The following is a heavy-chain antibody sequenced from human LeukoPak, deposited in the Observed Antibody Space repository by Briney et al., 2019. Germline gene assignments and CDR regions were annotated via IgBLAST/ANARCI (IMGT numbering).Heavy chain of an antibody. CDR2: IIPILGTA. Sequence: SVKVSCKASGGTFSSYAISWVRQAPGQGLEWMGRIIPILGTANYAQKFQGRVTITADKSTSTAYMELSSLRSEDTAVYYCARGSSWYGVDYWGQGTLVTVSS. CDR1: GGTFSSYA. V-gene: IGHV1-69*04. D-gene: IGHD6-13*01. J-gene: IGHJ4*02. CDR3: ARGSSWYGVDY.